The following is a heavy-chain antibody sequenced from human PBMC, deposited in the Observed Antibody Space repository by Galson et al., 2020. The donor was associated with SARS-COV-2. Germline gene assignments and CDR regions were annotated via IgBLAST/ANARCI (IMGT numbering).Heavy chain of an antibody. Sequence: GGSLRLSCAASGFTFSSYAMHWVRQAPGKGLEWVAVISYDGSNKYYADYVKGRFTISRDNSKNTLYLQMNSLRAEYTAVYYCAREGSPSYYLGSWGQGPLVTVSS. CDR3: AREGSPSYYLGS. CDR2: ISYDGSNK. D-gene: IGHD6-13*01. J-gene: IGHJ4*02. CDR1: GFTFSSYA. V-gene: IGHV3-30*04.